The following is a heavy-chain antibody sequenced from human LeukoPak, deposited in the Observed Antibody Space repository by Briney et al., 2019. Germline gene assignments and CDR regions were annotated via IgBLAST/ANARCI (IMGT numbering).Heavy chain of an antibody. CDR2: INPNSGDT. CDR1: ASSFTFSY. V-gene: IGHV1-2*02. Sequence: GASVKVSCKCSASSFTFSYLHLVRHAPGQGLEWMGWINPNSGDTYYAQTFQGRVSMTRDTSISTAYMELTSLRSDDTAVYYCAKSDTGWGQGTLVTVSS. CDR3: AKSDTG. J-gene: IGHJ4*02. D-gene: IGHD1-14*01.